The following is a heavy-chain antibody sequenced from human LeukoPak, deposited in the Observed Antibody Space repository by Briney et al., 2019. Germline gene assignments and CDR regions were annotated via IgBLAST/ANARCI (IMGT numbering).Heavy chain of an antibody. CDR2: ISWDGGST. Sequence: GGSLRVSCAASGFTFDDYAMHWVRQAPGKGLEWVSLISWDGGSTYYADSVKGRFTISRDNSKNSLYLQMNSLRAEDTALYYCAKMGTSGYQSDYWGQGTLVTVSS. D-gene: IGHD3-3*01. CDR3: AKMGTSGYQSDY. CDR1: GFTFDDYA. V-gene: IGHV3-43D*03. J-gene: IGHJ4*02.